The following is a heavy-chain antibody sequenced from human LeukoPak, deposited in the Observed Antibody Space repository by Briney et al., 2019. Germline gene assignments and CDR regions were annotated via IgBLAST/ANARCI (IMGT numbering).Heavy chain of an antibody. D-gene: IGHD2-15*01. CDR3: ARVPIQRYCSGGSCYSGRPYYYYYMDV. CDR2: INHSGST. V-gene: IGHV4-34*01. J-gene: IGHJ6*03. CDR1: GGSFSGYY. Sequence: PSETLYLTCAVYGGSFSGYYWSWIRQPPGKGLEWIGEINHSGSTNYNPSLKSRVTISVDTSKNQFSLKLSSVTAADTAVYYCARVPIQRYCSGGSCYSGRPYYYYYMDVWGKGTTVTVSS.